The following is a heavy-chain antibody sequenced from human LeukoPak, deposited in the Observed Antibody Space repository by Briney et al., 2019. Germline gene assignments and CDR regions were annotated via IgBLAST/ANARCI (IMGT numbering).Heavy chain of an antibody. CDR1: GFTFSSYG. CDR2: IRYDGSNK. D-gene: IGHD3-10*01. CDR3: ARESTMVRGVIIYYGMDV. J-gene: IGHJ6*02. Sequence: GGSLRLSCAASGFTFSSYGMHWVRQAPGKGLEWVAFIRYDGSNKYYADSVKGRFTISRDNSKNTLYLQMNSLRAEDTAVYYCARESTMVRGVIIYYGMDVWGQGTTVTVSS. V-gene: IGHV3-30*02.